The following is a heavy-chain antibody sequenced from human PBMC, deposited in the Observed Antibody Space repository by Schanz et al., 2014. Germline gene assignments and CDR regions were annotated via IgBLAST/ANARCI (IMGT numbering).Heavy chain of an antibody. J-gene: IGHJ3*02. CDR2: ITAYNGDT. CDR3: TRGGYSYALRAFDI. CDR1: GYTFTSHG. D-gene: IGHD5-18*01. V-gene: IGHV1-18*01. Sequence: QVQLVQSGAEVKKPGASVKVSCKASGYTFTSHGISWVRQAPGQGLEWMGWITAYNGDTNYALKLQGRVTMTTDTSTGTAYMELRSLRSDDAALYYCTRGGYSYALRAFDIWGQGTMXTVSS.